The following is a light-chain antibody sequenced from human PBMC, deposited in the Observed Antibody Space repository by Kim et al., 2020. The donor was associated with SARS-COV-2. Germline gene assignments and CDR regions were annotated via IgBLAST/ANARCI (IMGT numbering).Light chain of an antibody. CDR3: QQLGT. V-gene: IGKV1-9*01. J-gene: IGKJ2*02. CDR2: AAS. Sequence: IQLTQSPSSLSASVGDRVTITCRASQGISSYLAWYQQKPGKAPKLLIYAASTLQSGVLSRFSGSGSGTDFTLTINSLQPEDFATYYCQQLGTFGQGTKLEIK. CDR1: QGISSY.